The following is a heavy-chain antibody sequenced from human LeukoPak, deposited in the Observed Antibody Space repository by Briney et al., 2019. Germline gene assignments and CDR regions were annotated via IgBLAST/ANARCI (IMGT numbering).Heavy chain of an antibody. Sequence: PSETLSLTCAVYGGSFSGYYWSWIRQPPGKGLEWIGEINHSGSTNYNPSLKSRVTISVDTSKNQFSLKLGSVTAADTAVYYCARGLTAYYFDYWGQGTLVTVSS. D-gene: IGHD4/OR15-4a*01. CDR3: ARGLTAYYFDY. V-gene: IGHV4-34*01. CDR2: INHSGST. J-gene: IGHJ4*02. CDR1: GGSFSGYY.